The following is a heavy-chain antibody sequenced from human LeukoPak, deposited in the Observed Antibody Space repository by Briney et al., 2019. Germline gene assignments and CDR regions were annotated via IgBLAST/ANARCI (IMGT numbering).Heavy chain of an antibody. D-gene: IGHD3-22*01. Sequence: PSETLSLTCAVSGDSISNSNWWSWVRQPPGKGLEWIGEIYQSGGTNYNPSLKSRVTISVDKSKNQFPLKLNSVTAADTAVYYCARGDSSGYPDYWGQGTLVTVSS. CDR1: GDSISNSNW. J-gene: IGHJ4*02. CDR3: ARGDSSGYPDY. CDR2: IYQSGGT. V-gene: IGHV4-4*02.